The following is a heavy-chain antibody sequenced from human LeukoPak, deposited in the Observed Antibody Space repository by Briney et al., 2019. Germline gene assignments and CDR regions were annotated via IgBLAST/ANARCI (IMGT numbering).Heavy chain of an antibody. J-gene: IGHJ6*02. V-gene: IGHV1-8*01. CDR2: MNPNSGNT. CDR1: GYTFTSYD. CDR3: ARGYWLPTEYYYYYGMDV. Sequence: ASVTVSCKASGYTFTSYDINWVRQATGQGLEWMGWMNPNSGNTGYAQKFQGRVTMTRNTSISTAYMELSSLRSEDTAVYYCARGYWLPTEYYYYYGMDVWGQGTTVTVSS. D-gene: IGHD1-14*01.